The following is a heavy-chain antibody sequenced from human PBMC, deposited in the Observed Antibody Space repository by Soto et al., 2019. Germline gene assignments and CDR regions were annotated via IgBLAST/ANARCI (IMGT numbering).Heavy chain of an antibody. CDR2: INHSGST. J-gene: IGHJ6*02. D-gene: IGHD2-2*01. Sequence: LSLTCAVYGGSFSGYYWSWIRQPPGKGLEWIGEINHSGSTNYNPSLKSRVTISVDTSKNQFSLKLSSVTAADTAVYYCASHPAAMEVYYGMDVWGQGTTVTVSS. CDR1: GGSFSGYY. CDR3: ASHPAAMEVYYGMDV. V-gene: IGHV4-34*01.